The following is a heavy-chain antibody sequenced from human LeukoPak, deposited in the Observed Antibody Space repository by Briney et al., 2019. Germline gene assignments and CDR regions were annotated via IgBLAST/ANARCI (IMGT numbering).Heavy chain of an antibody. D-gene: IGHD1-20*01. J-gene: IGHJ6*02. V-gene: IGHV3-30-3*01. CDR2: ISYDGSKK. Sequence: PGGSLRLSCAASGFTFSSYAMHWVRQAPGKGLEWVAVISYDGSKKYYADSVKGRFTISRDNSKNTLYLQMNSLRAEDTAVYYCARDRITEGHYYYYYGMDVWGQGTTVTVSS. CDR1: GFTFSSYA. CDR3: ARDRITEGHYYYYYGMDV.